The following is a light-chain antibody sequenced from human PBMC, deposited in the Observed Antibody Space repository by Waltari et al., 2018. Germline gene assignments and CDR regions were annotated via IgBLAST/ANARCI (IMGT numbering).Light chain of an antibody. CDR3: QQYNNWPRRT. J-gene: IGKJ1*01. CDR2: GAF. Sequence: EIVMTQSPATLSVSPGERVTLSCRASQSVRSNLAWYQQKPGQAPRLLIYGAFTRATGIPARFSGSGSGTEFTLIISSLQSEDFAVYYCQQYNNWPRRTFGQGTKVEIK. CDR1: QSVRSN. V-gene: IGKV3-15*01.